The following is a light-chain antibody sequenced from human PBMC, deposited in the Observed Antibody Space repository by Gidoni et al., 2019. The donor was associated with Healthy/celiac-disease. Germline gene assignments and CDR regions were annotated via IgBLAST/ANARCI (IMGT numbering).Light chain of an antibody. CDR1: QSVLYSSNNKNY. Sequence: GERATINCKSSQSVLYSSNNKNYLAWYQQKPGQPPKLLIYWASTRESGVPDRFSGSGSGTDFTLTISSLQAEDVAVYYCQQYYSTPWTXGXGTKVEIK. CDR3: QQYYSTPWT. CDR2: WAS. V-gene: IGKV4-1*01. J-gene: IGKJ1*01.